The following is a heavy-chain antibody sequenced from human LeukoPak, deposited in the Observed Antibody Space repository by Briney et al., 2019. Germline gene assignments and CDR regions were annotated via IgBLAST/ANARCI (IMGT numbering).Heavy chain of an antibody. Sequence: ASVKVSCKASGYTFNDYFLHWVRQAPGQGLEWMGRINPGSSDTYLAQSFQGRVTVTSDTSIATAYMELSGLTSDDTAVYYCAKVRDYDILTGYPGWFDPWGQGTLVTVSS. CDR3: AKVRDYDILTGYPGWFDP. J-gene: IGHJ5*02. CDR2: INPGSSDT. V-gene: IGHV1-2*06. CDR1: GYTFNDYF. D-gene: IGHD3-9*01.